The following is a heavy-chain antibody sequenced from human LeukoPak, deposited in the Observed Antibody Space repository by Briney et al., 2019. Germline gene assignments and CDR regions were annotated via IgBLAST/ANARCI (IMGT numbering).Heavy chain of an antibody. Sequence: ASVKVSCKASGYSFTGYYMHWVRQAPGQGLEWMGWINPNSGGTNYAQKFQGRVTMTRDTSISTAYMELSRLRSDDTAVYYCASASGSRVSKERGSYYYMDVWGKGTTVTISS. CDR3: ASASGSRVSKERGSYYYMDV. J-gene: IGHJ6*03. CDR1: GYSFTGYY. D-gene: IGHD3-10*01. V-gene: IGHV1-2*02. CDR2: INPNSGGT.